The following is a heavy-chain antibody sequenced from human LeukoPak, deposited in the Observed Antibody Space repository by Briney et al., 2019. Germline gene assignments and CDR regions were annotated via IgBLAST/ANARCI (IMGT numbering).Heavy chain of an antibody. CDR1: GFTFSDYD. J-gene: IGHJ4*02. V-gene: IGHV3-7*01. CDR3: ARDLYYDFWSGYLDF. D-gene: IGHD3-3*01. Sequence: PGGSLRLSCSASGFTFSDYDMNWIRQAPGKGLEWVASIKHDGSEKDYVASVKGRFTVSRDNAKNSFHLQMNSLRAEDTAIYYCARDLYYDFWSGYLDFWGQGTLVIVSS. CDR2: IKHDGSEK.